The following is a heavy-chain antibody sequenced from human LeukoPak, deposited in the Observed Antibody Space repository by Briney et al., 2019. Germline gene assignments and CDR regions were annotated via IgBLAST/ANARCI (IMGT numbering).Heavy chain of an antibody. V-gene: IGHV3-66*01. Sequence: GGSLRLSCVVSGFTVSNNYMSWVRQAPRKGLEWVSLIYSGGSTYYADSVKGRFTISRDNSKNALSLQMNSLRDEDTAVYYCATSGNYYLKYWGQGTLVTVSS. CDR3: ATSGNYYLKY. J-gene: IGHJ4*02. CDR1: GFTVSNNY. CDR2: IYSGGST. D-gene: IGHD1-26*01.